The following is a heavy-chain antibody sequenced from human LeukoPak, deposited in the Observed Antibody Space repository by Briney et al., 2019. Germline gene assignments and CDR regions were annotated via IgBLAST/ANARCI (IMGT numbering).Heavy chain of an antibody. CDR2: ISHDGSSK. V-gene: IGHV3-30*18. CDR1: GFTFSSYG. Sequence: GGSLRLSCAASGFTFSSYGMHWVRQAPGKGLEWVAVISHDGSSKYFADSVKGRFTISRDNPKTMLDLQMHSLRAEDTAVYYCAKSIRFCSSSSCFAGYYNYGLHVWGQGTTVIVSS. D-gene: IGHD2-2*01. CDR3: AKSIRFCSSSSCFAGYYNYGLHV. J-gene: IGHJ6*02.